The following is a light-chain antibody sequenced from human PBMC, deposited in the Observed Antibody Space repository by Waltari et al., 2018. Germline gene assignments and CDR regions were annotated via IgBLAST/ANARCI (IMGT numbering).Light chain of an antibody. CDR3: QHYGGFPWS. CDR1: RTVYSDY. Sequence: DTLLTPSPGTLSLSPGERATLPCRASRTVYSDYLAWYQQKSGQAPSLLIYGVSNRATGVADRFSGSGSGTDFYLTITRLEPEDAAVYFCQHYGGFPWSFGQGTKVEIK. J-gene: IGKJ1*01. V-gene: IGKV3-20*01. CDR2: GVS.